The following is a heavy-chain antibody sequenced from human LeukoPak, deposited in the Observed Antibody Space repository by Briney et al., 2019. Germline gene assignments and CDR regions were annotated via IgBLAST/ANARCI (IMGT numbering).Heavy chain of an antibody. Sequence: PGGSLRLACAASGFTFSSSAMTWVRQAPGKGLEWVSVIGRSGGDIHYADSVKGRFATSRDNSKNTLFLQMDSLRVEDTAIYYCAKSVVVITFRFDDWGQGALVTVSS. D-gene: IGHD2-15*01. CDR1: GFTFSSSA. CDR2: IGRSGGDI. J-gene: IGHJ4*02. V-gene: IGHV3-23*01. CDR3: AKSVVVITFRFDD.